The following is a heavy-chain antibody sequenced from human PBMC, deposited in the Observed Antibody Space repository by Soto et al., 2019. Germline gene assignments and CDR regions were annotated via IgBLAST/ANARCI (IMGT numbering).Heavy chain of an antibody. CDR1: GFIFNNYA. V-gene: IGHV3-23*01. J-gene: IGHJ4*02. Sequence: EVQLLDSGGGLVQPGGSLRLSCAASGFIFNNYAMSWVRQAPGKGLEWVSSISASGGSTNYADSVKGRFTISRDNSENTVYLQMNSLRAEDTAVYYCVKTRLAGGFDYWGQGSLVTVSS. CDR3: VKTRLAGGFDY. CDR2: ISASGGST. D-gene: IGHD3-16*01.